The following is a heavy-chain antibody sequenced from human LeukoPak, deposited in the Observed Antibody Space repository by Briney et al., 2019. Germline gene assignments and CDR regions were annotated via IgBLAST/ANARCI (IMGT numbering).Heavy chain of an antibody. Sequence: SETLSLTCSVSGGSITSYYWTWIRQPPGKGLEWIGNIYYSGSTNNNPSLKSRVTMSVDTSKNQFSLKLTSVTAADTAVYYCARQGFDSGWSYFDSWGQGTLVTVSS. CDR1: GGSITSYY. CDR2: IYYSGST. CDR3: ARQGFDSGWSYFDS. D-gene: IGHD6-19*01. J-gene: IGHJ4*02. V-gene: IGHV4-59*01.